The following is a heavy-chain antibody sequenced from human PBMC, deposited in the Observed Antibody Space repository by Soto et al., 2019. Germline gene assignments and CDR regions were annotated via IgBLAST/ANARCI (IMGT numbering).Heavy chain of an antibody. J-gene: IGHJ4*02. V-gene: IGHV1-46*01. Sequence: QAQLVQSGAEGKKPGASVRVSCKTSGYPFTDYFIHWVRQAPGQGLEWMGIISLYHHGTSYAQKFQGRLTVTADTSTTTVYMDLSSLTSEDSAVYWCARELYSCGGDCPYYMDYWGQGTLVTVSS. CDR3: ARELYSCGGDCPYYMDY. D-gene: IGHD2-21*02. CDR1: GYPFTDYF. CDR2: ISLYHHGT.